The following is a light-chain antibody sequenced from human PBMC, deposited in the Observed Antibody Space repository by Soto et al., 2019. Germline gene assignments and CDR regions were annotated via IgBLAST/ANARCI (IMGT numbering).Light chain of an antibody. CDR1: QGISSY. V-gene: IGKV1-9*01. CDR3: QQLNNYPLT. J-gene: IGKJ4*01. Sequence: DIQLTQSPSFLSASVGDRVTITCRASQGISSYLAWYQQKPGKAPKLLIYAASILQSGVPSRFSGSGSGTEFTLTISSLHPEDFATYYCQQLNNYPLTFGGGTKVEIK. CDR2: AAS.